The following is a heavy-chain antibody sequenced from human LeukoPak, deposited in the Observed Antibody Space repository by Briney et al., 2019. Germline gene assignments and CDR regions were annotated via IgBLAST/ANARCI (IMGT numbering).Heavy chain of an antibody. CDR3: ARDSSGNLDY. V-gene: IGHV3-7*01. CDR1: GFTFSTYW. J-gene: IGHJ4*02. CDR2: IKRDGSEK. D-gene: IGHD1-26*01. Sequence: GGSLRLSCAASGFTFSTYWMAWVRQAPGKGPEWVANIKRDGSEKYYVESVKGRFTITRDNAKNSLFLQMNSLTAEDTSIYYCARDSSGNLDYWGQGALVTVSS.